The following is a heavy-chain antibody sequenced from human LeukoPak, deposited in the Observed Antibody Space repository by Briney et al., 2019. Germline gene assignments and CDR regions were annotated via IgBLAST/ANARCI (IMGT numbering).Heavy chain of an antibody. Sequence: SQTLSLTCAISGDSVSSNSAAWNWIRQSPSRGLEWLGRTYYRSKRHSYYAPSVKSRITINPDTSKNQFSLQLKSVTPEDTAVYYCARHGYSNSWFQHWGQGTLVTVSS. D-gene: IGHD6-13*01. V-gene: IGHV6-1*01. J-gene: IGHJ1*01. CDR1: GDSVSSNSAA. CDR2: TYYRSKRHS. CDR3: ARHGYSNSWFQH.